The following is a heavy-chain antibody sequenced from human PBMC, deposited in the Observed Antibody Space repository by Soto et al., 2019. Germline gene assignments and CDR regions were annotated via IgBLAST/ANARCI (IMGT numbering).Heavy chain of an antibody. V-gene: IGHV4-30-2*01. Sequence: QLQLQESGPGLVKPSQTLSLTCAVSGASISRGGSSWSWIRQAPGTGLEWIGYIYHNGITNYNPYIKSRVTISVDKSQTQSSLRLNFVTAADTAVYYCARGMVVLRSYGLDVWGQGTTVTVSS. CDR2: IYHNGIT. J-gene: IGHJ6*01. CDR1: GASISRGGSS. D-gene: IGHD1-26*01. CDR3: ARGMVVLRSYGLDV.